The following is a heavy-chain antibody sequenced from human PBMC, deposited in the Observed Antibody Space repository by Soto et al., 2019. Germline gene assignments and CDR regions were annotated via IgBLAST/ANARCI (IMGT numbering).Heavy chain of an antibody. CDR2: ISFNGGST. CDR1: GFAFRNLT. Sequence: GGSLRLSGAASGFAFRNLTINWVRQAPWKGLEYVAVISFNGGSTFGAESVKGRFIVSRDNAKNMLYLEMNNLRPQDSGVYYCAKTMVRGVLVDALDVWGTRTTVTLS. V-gene: IGHV3-23*01. CDR3: AKTMVRGVLVDALDV. D-gene: IGHD3-10*01. J-gene: IGHJ6*03.